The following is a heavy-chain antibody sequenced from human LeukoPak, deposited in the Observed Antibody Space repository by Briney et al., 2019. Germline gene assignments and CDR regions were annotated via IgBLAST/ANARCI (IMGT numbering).Heavy chain of an antibody. V-gene: IGHV4-59*01. D-gene: IGHD6-13*01. J-gene: IGHJ5*02. Sequence: SETLSLTCTVSGGSISSYYWSWIRQPPGKGLEWIGYIYYSGSTNYNPSLKSRVTISVDTSKNQFSLKLSSVTAADTAVYYCARDPDIAAAGTGWFDPWGQGTLVTVSP. CDR1: GGSISSYY. CDR3: ARDPDIAAAGTGWFDP. CDR2: IYYSGST.